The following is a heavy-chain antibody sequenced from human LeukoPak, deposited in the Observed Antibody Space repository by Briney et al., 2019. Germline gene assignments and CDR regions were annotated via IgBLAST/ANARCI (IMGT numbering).Heavy chain of an antibody. CDR2: IYYSGST. D-gene: IGHD1-26*01. CDR1: GYSISSGYY. Sequence: SETLSLTCTVSGYSISSGYYWGWIRQPPGKGLEWIGSIYYSGSTNYNPSLKSRVTISVDTSKNQFSLKLSSVTAADTAVYYCAIIIVGATDDAFDIWGQGTMVTVSS. V-gene: IGHV4-38-2*02. J-gene: IGHJ3*02. CDR3: AIIIVGATDDAFDI.